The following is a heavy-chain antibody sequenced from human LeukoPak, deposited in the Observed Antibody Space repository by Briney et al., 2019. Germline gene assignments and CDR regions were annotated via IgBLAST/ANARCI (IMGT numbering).Heavy chain of an antibody. J-gene: IGHJ4*02. CDR2: ISSSSSTI. CDR3: AKGKIFGVVKRYFDY. V-gene: IGHV3-48*01. CDR1: GFTFSSYS. Sequence: GGSLRLSCAASGFTFSSYSMNWVRQAPGKGLEWVSYISSSSSTIYYADSVKGRFTISRDSSKNTLYLQMNSLRAEDTAVYYCAKGKIFGVVKRYFDYWGRGTLVTVSS. D-gene: IGHD3-3*01.